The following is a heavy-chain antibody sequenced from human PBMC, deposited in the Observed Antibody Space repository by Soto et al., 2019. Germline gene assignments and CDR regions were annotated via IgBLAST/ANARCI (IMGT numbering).Heavy chain of an antibody. Sequence: QVQLVESGGGVVQPGRTLRLSCVATGFTVTTYGMQWVRQAPGKGLEWVARLTHDGRTDFYADSVKGRFTISRDTSKNTLSLPMNRLKPEDTAIYYCTSIADYWGKGTLVTVSS. J-gene: IGHJ4*02. D-gene: IGHD2-21*01. CDR1: GFTVTTYG. V-gene: IGHV3-30*05. CDR3: TSIADY. CDR2: LTHDGRTD.